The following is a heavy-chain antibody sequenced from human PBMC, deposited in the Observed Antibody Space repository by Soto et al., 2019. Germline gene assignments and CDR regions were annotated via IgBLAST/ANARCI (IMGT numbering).Heavy chain of an antibody. CDR2: IYYSGSP. CDR1: GGSIRSYY. V-gene: IGHV4-59*08. CDR3: ARLPVDAFDI. J-gene: IGHJ3*02. D-gene: IGHD4-4*01. Sequence: VQLQESGPGLVKPSETLSLTCTVSGGSIRSYYWSWIRQPPGKGLEWIGYIYYSGSPNYNPSRKSRGNISVDTSKNQFYLKLTSVTAADTAVYYCARLPVDAFDIWGQGTMVTVSS.